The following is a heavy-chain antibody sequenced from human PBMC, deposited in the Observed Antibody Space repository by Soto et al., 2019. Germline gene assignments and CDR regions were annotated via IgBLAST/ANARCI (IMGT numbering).Heavy chain of an antibody. D-gene: IGHD3-3*01. CDR2: INPNSGGT. CDR1: GYTFTGYY. V-gene: IGHV1-2*04. CDR3: ARDRAIFGVVSKVVLGYFDY. J-gene: IGHJ4*02. Sequence: GASVKVSCKASGYTFTGYYMHWVRQAPGQGLEWMGWINPNSGGTNYAQKFQGWVTMTRDTSISTAYMELSRLRSDDTAVYYCARDRAIFGVVSKVVLGYFDYWGQGTLVTVSS.